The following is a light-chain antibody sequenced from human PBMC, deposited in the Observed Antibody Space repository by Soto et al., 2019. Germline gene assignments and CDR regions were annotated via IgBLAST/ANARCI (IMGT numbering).Light chain of an antibody. V-gene: IGKV1-39*01. CDR2: AAS. J-gene: IGKJ1*01. CDR3: QQSFCTPPL. Sequence: DIQMTQSPSSLSASVGDRVTITCRASQSISSYLNWYQQKPGKAPKLLIYAASSLQSGVPSRFSGSGSGTVFVLSIISLRSEVFATYCCQQSFCTPPLFGQGTMLDIK. CDR1: QSISSY.